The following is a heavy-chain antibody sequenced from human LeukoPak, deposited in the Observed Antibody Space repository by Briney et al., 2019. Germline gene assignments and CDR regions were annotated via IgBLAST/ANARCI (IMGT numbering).Heavy chain of an antibody. D-gene: IGHD3-10*01. V-gene: IGHV3-23*01. CDR3: AKAGPGSGSYYGMDV. CDR2: ISISGNS. J-gene: IGHJ6*02. Sequence: GGSLRLSCAASGFTFTTYAMTWVRQAPGMGLEWVSSISISGNSYYADSVKGRFTISRDNSQNTLYLQMNSLRAEDTAVYFCAKAGPGSGSYYGMDVWGQGATVTVTS. CDR1: GFTFTTYA.